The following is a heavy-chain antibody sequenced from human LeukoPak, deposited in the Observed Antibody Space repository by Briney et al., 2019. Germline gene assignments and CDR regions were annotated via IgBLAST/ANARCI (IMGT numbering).Heavy chain of an antibody. CDR2: ISYDGSNK. CDR3: AKSVVVVAASAGDWFDP. CDR1: GFTFSSYA. J-gene: IGHJ5*02. Sequence: GGSLRLSCAASGFTFSSYAMHWVRQAPGKGLEWVAVISYDGSNKYYADSVKGRFTISRDNSKNTLYLQMNSLRAEDTAVYYCAKSVVVVAASAGDWFDPWGQGTLVIVSS. D-gene: IGHD2-15*01. V-gene: IGHV3-30*04.